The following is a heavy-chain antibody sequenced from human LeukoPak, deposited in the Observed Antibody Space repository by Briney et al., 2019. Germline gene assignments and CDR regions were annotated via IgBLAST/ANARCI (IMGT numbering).Heavy chain of an antibody. CDR1: GFTCDDYG. J-gene: IGHJ4*02. D-gene: IGHD3-16*02. V-gene: IGHV3-20*04. CDR2: INWNGGST. CDR3: AKGLIRVIYYFDY. Sequence: GGSLRLSCAASGFTCDDYGMSWVRQAPGKGLEWVSGINWNGGSTGYADSVKGRFTISRDNAKNSLYLQMNSLRAEDTALYYCAKGLIRVIYYFDYWGQGTLVTVSS.